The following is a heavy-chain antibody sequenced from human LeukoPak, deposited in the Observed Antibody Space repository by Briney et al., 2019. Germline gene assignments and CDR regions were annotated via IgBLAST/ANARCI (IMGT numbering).Heavy chain of an antibody. CDR3: ARDEVDDFWSGYYTGGDY. D-gene: IGHD3-3*01. J-gene: IGHJ4*02. CDR1: GYTFTSYG. CDR2: ISAYNGNT. V-gene: IGHV1-18*01. Sequence: ASVKVSCKASGYTFTSYGISWVRQAPGQGLEWMGWISAYNGNTNYAQKLQGRVTITRDTSASTAYMELSSLRSEDTAVYYCARDEVDDFWSGYYTGGDYWGQGTLVTVSS.